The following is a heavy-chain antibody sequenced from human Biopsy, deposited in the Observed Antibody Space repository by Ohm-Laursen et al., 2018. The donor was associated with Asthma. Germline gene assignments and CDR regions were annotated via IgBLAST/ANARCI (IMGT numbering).Heavy chain of an antibody. CDR1: EFPFSSYA. D-gene: IGHD1-26*01. J-gene: IGHJ6*02. CDR2: ISGNGDNT. Sequence: SLRLSCAASEFPFSSYAMNWVRQAPGKGLEWVSSISGNGDNTHYSDSVQGRFIISRDNSKNTLYLQMNSLRVEDTAIYFCAKDKVGAANSYQYGMGVWGQGTTVTVSS. V-gene: IGHV3-23*01. CDR3: AKDKVGAANSYQYGMGV.